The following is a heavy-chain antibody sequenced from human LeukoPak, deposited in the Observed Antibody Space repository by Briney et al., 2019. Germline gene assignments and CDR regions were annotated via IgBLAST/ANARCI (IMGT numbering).Heavy chain of an antibody. CDR3: AKEGHLEWFDY. CDR1: GFTVSSNY. D-gene: IGHD3-3*01. Sequence: GGSLRLSCAASGFTVSSNYMSWVRQAPGKGLEWVSYISSSSSTIYYADSVKGRFTISRDNSKNTLYLQMNSLRAEDTAVYYCAKEGHLEWFDYWGQGTLVTVSS. V-gene: IGHV3-48*01. CDR2: ISSSSSTI. J-gene: IGHJ5*01.